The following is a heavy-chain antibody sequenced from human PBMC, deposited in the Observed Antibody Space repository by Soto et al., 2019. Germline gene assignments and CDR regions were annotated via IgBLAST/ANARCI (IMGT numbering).Heavy chain of an antibody. Sequence: EVQPVESGGGLVQPGRSLRLTCTTSGFNFGEYTMSWFRQTPGKGLEWVGFIKTQAYGETTEYAASVKGRFTISRDDSKSIAYLQMNSLKTEDTAIYYCTRGGRWFWQRLRGYWSQGTLVTVSS. D-gene: IGHD6-25*01. CDR2: IKTQAYGETT. CDR1: GFNFGEYT. CDR3: TRGGRWFWQRLRGY. V-gene: IGHV3-49*03. J-gene: IGHJ4*02.